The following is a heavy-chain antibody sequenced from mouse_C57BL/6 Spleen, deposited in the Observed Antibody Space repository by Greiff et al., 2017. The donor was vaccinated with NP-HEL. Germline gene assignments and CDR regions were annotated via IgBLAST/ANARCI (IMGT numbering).Heavy chain of an antibody. J-gene: IGHJ4*01. V-gene: IGHV1-53*01. Sequence: VQLQQSGTELVKPGASVKLSCKASGYTFTSYWMHWVKQRPGQGLEWIGNINPSNGGTNYNEKFKSKATLTVDKSSSTAYMQLSSLTSEDSAVYYWASLYSNYRYAMDYWGQGTSVTVSS. CDR3: ASLYSNYRYAMDY. CDR1: GYTFTSYW. D-gene: IGHD2-5*01. CDR2: INPSNGGT.